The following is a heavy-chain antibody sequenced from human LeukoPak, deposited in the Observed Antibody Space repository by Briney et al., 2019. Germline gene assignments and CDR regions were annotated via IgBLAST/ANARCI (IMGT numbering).Heavy chain of an antibody. CDR1: GFTFSSYW. J-gene: IGHJ6*03. Sequence: PGGSLRLSCAASGFTFSSYWMNWVRQSPGKGLEWVANIKPDGNEKHYVDSVKGRFTISRDNAKNSPYLQMDSLRAEDTAVYYCAREAYYYYYMDVWGKGTTVTVSS. V-gene: IGHV3-7*01. CDR3: AREAYYYYYMDV. CDR2: IKPDGNEK.